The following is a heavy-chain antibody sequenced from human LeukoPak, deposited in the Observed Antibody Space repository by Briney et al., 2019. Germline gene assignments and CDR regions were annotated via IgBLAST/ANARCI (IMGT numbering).Heavy chain of an antibody. CDR1: GLTFSNAW. J-gene: IGHJ4*02. CDR3: AKDQPTVTS. V-gene: IGHV3-15*07. Sequence: GGSLRLSCAVSGLTFSNAWMNWVRQAPGKGLEWVGRVLSRAGGGTIDYAAPVKGRFTISRDDSKNALFLQMNSLRTEDTAVYYCAKDQPTVTSWGQGTLVTVSS. D-gene: IGHD4-17*01. CDR2: VLSRAGGGTI.